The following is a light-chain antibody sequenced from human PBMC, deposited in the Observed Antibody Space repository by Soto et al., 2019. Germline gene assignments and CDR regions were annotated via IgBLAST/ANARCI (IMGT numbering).Light chain of an antibody. V-gene: IGKV2-24*01. CDR2: KIS. CDR1: QSLVHTDGKTY. CDR3: MQATRFPFT. J-gene: IGKJ4*01. Sequence: DIVLTQTPLSSPVTLGQPASISCTSSQSLVHTDGKTYLSWLQQRPGQPPRLLIYKISDRLSGVPDRFTGSGAGTDFTLKISRVEAEDVDTYYCMQATRFPFTFGGGTKVEIK.